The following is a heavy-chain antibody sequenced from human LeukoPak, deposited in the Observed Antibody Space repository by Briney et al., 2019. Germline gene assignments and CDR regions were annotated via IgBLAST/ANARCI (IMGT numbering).Heavy chain of an antibody. CDR2: IYATGST. V-gene: IGHV4-61*09. CDR3: VRGRHYYRLDS. CDR1: GYSISRATYY. D-gene: IGHD3-22*01. Sequence: PSETLSLTCTVSGYSISRATYYWTWIRQPAGKGLEWIGHIYATGSTEYNPSLESRVSISLDTSKNEFSLNLTSVSAADTAVYFCVRGRHYYRLDSWGQGTLITVSS. J-gene: IGHJ4*02.